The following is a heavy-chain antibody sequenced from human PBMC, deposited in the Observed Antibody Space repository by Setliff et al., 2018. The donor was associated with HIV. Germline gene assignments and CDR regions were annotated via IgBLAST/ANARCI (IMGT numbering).Heavy chain of an antibody. V-gene: IGHV1-2*04. CDR3: ARGGKVISDNWFDP. CDR2: INSATGGT. D-gene: IGHD3-22*01. CDR1: GYTFTDNY. J-gene: IGHJ5*02. Sequence: SVKVSCKASGYTFTDNYIHWVRQAPGQGLEWMAWINSATGGTNYAQNFQGWVTVTRDTPINTVYMELSSLKSDDTAVYYCARGGKVISDNWFDPWGQGTLVTVSS.